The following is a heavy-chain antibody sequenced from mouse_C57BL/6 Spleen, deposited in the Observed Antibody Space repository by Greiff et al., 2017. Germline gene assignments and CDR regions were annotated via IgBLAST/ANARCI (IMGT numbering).Heavy chain of an antibody. CDR1: GYTFTSYD. D-gene: IGHD1-1*01. CDR3: ARLDYGSSDDAMDY. CDR2: IYPRDGST. V-gene: IGHV1-85*01. Sequence: VQLQQSGPELVKPGASVKLSCKASGYTFTSYDINWVKQRPGQGLEWIGWIYPRDGSTKYNEKFKGKATLTVDTSSSTAYMELNSLTSEDSAVYAGARLDYGSSDDAMDYWGQGTSVTVSS. J-gene: IGHJ4*01.